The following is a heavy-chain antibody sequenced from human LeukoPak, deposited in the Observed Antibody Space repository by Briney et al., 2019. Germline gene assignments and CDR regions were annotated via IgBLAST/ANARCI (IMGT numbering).Heavy chain of an antibody. CDR2: INTDGSST. V-gene: IGHV3-74*01. CDR1: GYSISSGYY. D-gene: IGHD6-13*01. Sequence: KPSETLSLTCTVSGYSISSGYYWGWVRQAPGKGLVWVSRINTDGSSTSYADSVKGRFTISRDNAKNTLYLQMNSLRAEDTAVYYCARESGIAAALDLWGQGTLVTVSS. J-gene: IGHJ5*02. CDR3: ARESGIAAALDL.